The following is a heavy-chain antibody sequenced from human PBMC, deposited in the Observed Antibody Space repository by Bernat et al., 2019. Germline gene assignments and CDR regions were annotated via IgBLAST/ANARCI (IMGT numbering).Heavy chain of an antibody. J-gene: IGHJ4*02. CDR2: INHSGST. CDR3: ARGPYCGSTSCVDY. V-gene: IGHV4-34*01. Sequence: QVQLQQWGAGLLKPSETLSLTCAVYGGSFSGYYWRWIRQPPGKGLEWIGEINHSGSTNYNPSLKSRVTISVDTTKKQFSLRLSSVTAADAAVYYCARGPYCGSTSCVDYWGQGTLVTVSS. CDR1: GGSFSGYY. D-gene: IGHD2-2*01.